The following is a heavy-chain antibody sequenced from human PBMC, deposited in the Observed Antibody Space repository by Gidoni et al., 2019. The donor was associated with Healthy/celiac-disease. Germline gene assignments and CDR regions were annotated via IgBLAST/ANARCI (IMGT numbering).Heavy chain of an antibody. CDR2: IWYDGSNK. J-gene: IGHJ6*02. CDR3: ARDNIVVVPAAPYAYYYYGMDV. CDR1: GCPFSSYG. V-gene: IGHV3-33*01. D-gene: IGHD2-2*01. Sequence: QVQLVESGGGVVQPGRSLRLSCAASGCPFSSYGFPWVRQAPGKGLEWVAVIWYDGSNKYYADSVKGRFTISRDNSKNTLYLQMNSLRAEDTAVYYCARDNIVVVPAAPYAYYYYGMDVWGQGTTVTVSS.